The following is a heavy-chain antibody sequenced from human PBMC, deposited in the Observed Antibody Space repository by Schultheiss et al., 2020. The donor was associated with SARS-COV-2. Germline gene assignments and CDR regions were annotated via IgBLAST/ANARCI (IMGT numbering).Heavy chain of an antibody. Sequence: SETLSLTCAVYGGSFSGYYWSWIRQPPGKGLEWIGSIYHSGSTYYNPSLKSRVTISVDTSKNQFSLKLSSVTAADTAVYYCAGLSNDAHNWFDPWGQGTLVTVSS. CDR1: GGSFSGYY. J-gene: IGHJ5*02. CDR3: AGLSNDAHNWFDP. V-gene: IGHV4-34*01. D-gene: IGHD1-1*01. CDR2: IYHSGST.